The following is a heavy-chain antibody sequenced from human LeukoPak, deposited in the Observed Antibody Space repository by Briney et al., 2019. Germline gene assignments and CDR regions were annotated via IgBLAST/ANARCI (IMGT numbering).Heavy chain of an antibody. Sequence: TLSLTCAVSGGSISSGGYSWSWIRQPPGKGLEWIGYIYHSGSTYYNPSLKSRVTISVDRSKNQFSLKLSSVTAADTAVYYCASRDSSGYDAFDIWGQGTMVTVSS. CDR1: GGSISSGGYS. CDR3: ASRDSSGYDAFDI. CDR2: IYHSGST. D-gene: IGHD3-22*01. J-gene: IGHJ3*02. V-gene: IGHV4-30-2*01.